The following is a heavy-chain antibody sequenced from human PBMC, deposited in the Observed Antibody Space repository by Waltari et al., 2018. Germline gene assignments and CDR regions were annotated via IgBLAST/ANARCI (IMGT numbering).Heavy chain of an antibody. CDR3: ARPRRGRDAFDV. CDR1: GYSFISYW. J-gene: IGHJ3*01. D-gene: IGHD3-10*01. Sequence: EVQLVQSGQEVKKSGESLRISYQVSGYSFISYWIAWVRQMPGKGLEYMGIIWPDDSDTRYSPSFQGQVIISVDKSIGTAYLQLNTLKASDTAMYYCARPRRGRDAFDVWGPGTMVTVS. V-gene: IGHV5-51*03. CDR2: IWPDDSDT.